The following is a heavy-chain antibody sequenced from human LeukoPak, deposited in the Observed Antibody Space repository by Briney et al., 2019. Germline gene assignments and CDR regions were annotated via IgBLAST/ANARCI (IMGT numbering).Heavy chain of an antibody. CDR2: ISYDGGNK. CDR3: ARDFSGSYYGTTDYGMDV. Sequence: GRSLRLSCAASGFTFSSYAMHWVRQAPGKGLEWVAVISYDGGNKYYADSVKGRFTISRDNSKNTLYLQMNSLRAEDTAVYYCARDFSGSYYGTTDYGMDVWGQGTTVTVSS. CDR1: GFTFSSYA. V-gene: IGHV3-30-3*01. J-gene: IGHJ6*02. D-gene: IGHD1-26*01.